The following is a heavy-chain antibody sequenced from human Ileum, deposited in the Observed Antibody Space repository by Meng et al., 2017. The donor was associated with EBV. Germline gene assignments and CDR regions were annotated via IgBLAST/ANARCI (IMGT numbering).Heavy chain of an antibody. CDR2: ISAYSGNT. CDR3: ARDRRGYFYDTSGFYLY. Sequence: QVQLVQSGAEVKKPGASVKVSCKASNYTFISYGISWVRQAPGQGLEWMGWISAYSGNTNYAQKFQGRVTMTRDTSTSTAYMELTSLTSDDTAVYYCARDRRGYFYDTSGFYLYWGQGTLVTVSS. D-gene: IGHD3-22*01. CDR1: NYTFISYG. V-gene: IGHV1-18*01. J-gene: IGHJ4*02.